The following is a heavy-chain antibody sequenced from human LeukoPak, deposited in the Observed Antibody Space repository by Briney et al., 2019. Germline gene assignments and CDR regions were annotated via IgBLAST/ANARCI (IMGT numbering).Heavy chain of an antibody. J-gene: IGHJ4*02. Sequence: ASVKVSCEASGYTFTGYYMHWVRQAPGQGLEWMGWINPNSGGTNYAQKFQGRVTMTRDTSISTAYMELSRLRSDDTAVYYCARDGILRFLEWLDYWGQGTLVTVSS. V-gene: IGHV1-2*02. CDR1: GYTFTGYY. CDR2: INPNSGGT. D-gene: IGHD3-3*01. CDR3: ARDGILRFLEWLDY.